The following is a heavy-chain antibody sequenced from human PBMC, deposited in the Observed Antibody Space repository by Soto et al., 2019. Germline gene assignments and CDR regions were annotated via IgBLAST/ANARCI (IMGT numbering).Heavy chain of an antibody. CDR1: GGSISSYY. D-gene: IGHD3-10*01. CDR3: ARTSPRGSGTWFDP. J-gene: IGHJ5*02. Sequence: PSETLSLTCTVSGGSISSYYWSWIRQPPGKGLEWIRYIYYSGSTNYNPSLKSRVTISVDTSKNQLSLKLSSVTAADSAVYYCARTSPRGSGTWFDPWGQGTLVTVSS. V-gene: IGHV4-59*08. CDR2: IYYSGST.